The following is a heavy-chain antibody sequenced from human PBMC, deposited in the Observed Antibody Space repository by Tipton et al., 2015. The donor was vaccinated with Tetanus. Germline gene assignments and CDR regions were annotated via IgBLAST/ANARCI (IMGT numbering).Heavy chain of an antibody. CDR3: TSSLNTWYYYGVDV. V-gene: IGHV3-53*01. CDR1: GITISRSW. J-gene: IGHJ6*02. D-gene: IGHD3-16*01. Sequence: SLRLSCAASGITISRSWMIWVRQAPGRGLEWVSIIYSGGRTYYADSVKGRFTISRDNSKSMLFLQMNSMRAEDTAVYYCTSSLNTWYYYGVDVWGQGTTVTVSS. CDR2: IYSGGRT.